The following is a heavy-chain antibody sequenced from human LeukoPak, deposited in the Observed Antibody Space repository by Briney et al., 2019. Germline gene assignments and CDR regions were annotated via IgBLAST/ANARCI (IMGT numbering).Heavy chain of an antibody. J-gene: IGHJ4*02. Sequence: PGGSLRLSCAASGFTFDDYGMCWVRQAPGKGLEWVSGINWNGGSTGYADSVKGRFTISRDNAKNSLYLQMNSLRAEDTAVYYCARGYYYDSSGYYPFDYWGQGTLVTVSS. V-gene: IGHV3-20*04. CDR1: GFTFDDYG. CDR3: ARGYYYDSSGYYPFDY. CDR2: INWNGGST. D-gene: IGHD3-22*01.